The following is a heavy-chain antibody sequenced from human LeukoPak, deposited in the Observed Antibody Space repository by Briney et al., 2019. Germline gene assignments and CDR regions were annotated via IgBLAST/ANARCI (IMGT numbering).Heavy chain of an antibody. D-gene: IGHD3-10*01. J-gene: IGHJ4*02. Sequence: GRSLRLSCAASGFTFDDYAMHWVRQAPGKGLEWVSGISWNSGSIGYAVSVKGRFTISRDNAKNSLYLQMNSLRAEDTALYYCAKEGRFGEFLGYYFDYWGQGTLVTVSS. CDR2: ISWNSGSI. V-gene: IGHV3-9*01. CDR3: AKEGRFGEFLGYYFDY. CDR1: GFTFDDYA.